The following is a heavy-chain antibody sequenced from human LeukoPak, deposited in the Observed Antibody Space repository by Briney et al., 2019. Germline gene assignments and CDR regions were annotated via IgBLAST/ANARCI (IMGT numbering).Heavy chain of an antibody. CDR3: AKFRGYSYGYPFDY. J-gene: IGHJ4*02. Sequence: PGGSLRLSCAASGFTFDDYAMHWVRQAPGKGLEWVSLISGDGGSTYYADSVKGRFTISRDNSKNTLYLQMNSLRAEDTAVYYCAKFRGYSYGYPFDYWGQGTLVTVSS. CDR2: ISGDGGST. V-gene: IGHV3-43*02. CDR1: GFTFDDYA. D-gene: IGHD5-18*01.